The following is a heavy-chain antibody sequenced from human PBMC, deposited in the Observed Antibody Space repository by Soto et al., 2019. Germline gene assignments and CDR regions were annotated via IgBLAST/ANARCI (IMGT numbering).Heavy chain of an antibody. D-gene: IGHD1-26*01. J-gene: IGHJ3*02. CDR1: GGTFSSYA. Sequence: ASVKVSCKASGGTFSSYAISWVRQAPGQGLEWMGGIIPIFGTANYAQKFQGRVTITADESTSTAYMELSSLRSEDTAVYYCARDISYSGSYLDAFDIWGQGTMVTVSS. CDR2: IIPIFGTA. CDR3: ARDISYSGSYLDAFDI. V-gene: IGHV1-69*13.